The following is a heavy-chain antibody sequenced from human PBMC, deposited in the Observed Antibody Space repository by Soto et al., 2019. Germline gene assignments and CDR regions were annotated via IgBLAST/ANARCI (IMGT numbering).Heavy chain of an antibody. J-gene: IGHJ6*02. CDR2: IIPIFGTA. V-gene: IGHV1-69*13. Sequence: GASVKVSCKASGGTFSSYAISWVRQAPGQGLEWMGGIIPIFGTANYAQKFQGRVTITADESTSTAYMELSSLRSEDTAVYYCARGKNYDFWSGYSQNHYYYYGMDVWGQGTTVTVSS. D-gene: IGHD3-3*01. CDR3: ARGKNYDFWSGYSQNHYYYYGMDV. CDR1: GGTFSSYA.